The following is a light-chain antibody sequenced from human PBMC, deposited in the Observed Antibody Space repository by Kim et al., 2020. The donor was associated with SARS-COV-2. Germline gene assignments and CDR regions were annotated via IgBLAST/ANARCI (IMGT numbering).Light chain of an antibody. CDR2: KNN. J-gene: IGLJ3*02. CDR1: SSNIGSNY. Sequence: ELTQPPSASGTPGQRVTIPCSGSSSNIGSNYVYWYQHLPGTAPKLLIYKNNQRPSGVPDRFSGSKSGTSASLAISGLRSEDDADYYCTTWDDSLSGRVFGGGTQLTVL. CDR3: TTWDDSLSGRV. V-gene: IGLV1-47*01.